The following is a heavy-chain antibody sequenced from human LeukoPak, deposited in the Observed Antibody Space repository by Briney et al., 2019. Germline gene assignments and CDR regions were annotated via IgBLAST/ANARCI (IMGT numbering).Heavy chain of an antibody. J-gene: IGHJ6*03. CDR1: GFIFSNYA. Sequence: GGSLTLSCAASGFIFSNYAMRWVRQAPGEGLEWLSVIRGSGGHTFYAHCVEGRFPISRDNSKNKLYLQMNSLRAEDTAVYYGAKCFNYYYFYMDVWGKETAVPVSS. V-gene: IGHV3-23*01. CDR2: IRGSGGHT. CDR3: AKCFNYYYFYMDV.